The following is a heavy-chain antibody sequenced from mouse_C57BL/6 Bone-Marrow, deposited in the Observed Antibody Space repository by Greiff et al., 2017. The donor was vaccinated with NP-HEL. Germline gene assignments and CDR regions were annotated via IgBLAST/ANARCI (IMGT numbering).Heavy chain of an antibody. CDR1: GFTFSSYA. J-gene: IGHJ3*01. D-gene: IGHD2-4*01. V-gene: IGHV5-4*03. CDR2: ISDGGSYT. Sequence: EVNLVESGGGLVKPGGSLKLSCAASGFTFSSYAMSWVRPTPEKRLEWVATISDGGSYTYYPDNVKGRFTISRDNAKNNLYLQMSQLKSEDTAMYYCARVAYYDFFAYWGQGTLVTVSA. CDR3: ARVAYYDFFAY.